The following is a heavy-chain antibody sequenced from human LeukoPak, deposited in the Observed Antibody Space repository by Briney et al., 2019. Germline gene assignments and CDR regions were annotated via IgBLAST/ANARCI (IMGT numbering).Heavy chain of an antibody. D-gene: IGHD2-2*02. CDR3: ARACSSTSCNRN. J-gene: IGHJ4*02. V-gene: IGHV1-2*02. CDR1: GYTFTGYY. Sequence: ASVKVSCTASGYTFTGYYMHWVRQAPGQGLEWMGWINPNSGGTNYAQKFQGRVTMTRDTSISTAYMELSRLRSDDTAVYYCARACSSTSCNRNWGQGTLVTVSS. CDR2: INPNSGGT.